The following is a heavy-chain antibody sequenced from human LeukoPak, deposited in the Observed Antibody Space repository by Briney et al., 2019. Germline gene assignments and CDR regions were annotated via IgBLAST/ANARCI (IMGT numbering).Heavy chain of an antibody. CDR1: GFTFCSYW. V-gene: IGHV3-74*01. D-gene: IGHD5-24*01. J-gene: IGHJ3*02. Sequence: PGGSLRLSCAASGFTFCSYWMHWVRQAPGKGLVWVSRINSDGSSTSYADSVKGRFTISRDNAKNSLYLQMNSLRAEDTAVYYCAREMATMDDAFDIWGQGTMVTVSS. CDR3: AREMATMDDAFDI. CDR2: INSDGSST.